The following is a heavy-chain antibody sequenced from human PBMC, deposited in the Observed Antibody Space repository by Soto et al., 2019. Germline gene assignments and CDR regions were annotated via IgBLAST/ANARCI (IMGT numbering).Heavy chain of an antibody. CDR2: ISYDGSNR. Sequence: QVQLVESGGGVVQPGRSLRLSCAASGFTFSSYAMHWVRQAPGKGLEWVAVISYDGSNRYYADSVKGRFTISRDNSKNTLYLQMNSLRAEDTAVYYCARDRGLYSSGLDYWGQGTLVTVSS. CDR1: GFTFSSYA. CDR3: ARDRGLYSSGLDY. V-gene: IGHV3-30-3*01. J-gene: IGHJ4*02. D-gene: IGHD6-19*01.